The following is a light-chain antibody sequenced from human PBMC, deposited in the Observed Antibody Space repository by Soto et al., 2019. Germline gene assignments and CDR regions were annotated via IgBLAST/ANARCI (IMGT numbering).Light chain of an antibody. J-gene: IGLJ3*02. Sequence: QSVLTQPASVSGSPGQSITISCTGTRSDVGGYNYVSWYQQHPGKAPKLMIYDVSNRPSGVSNRFSGSKSGNTASLTISGLQAEDEADYYCSSYTSSSIRVFGGGTKVTVL. V-gene: IGLV2-14*03. CDR2: DVS. CDR1: RSDVGGYNY. CDR3: SSYTSSSIRV.